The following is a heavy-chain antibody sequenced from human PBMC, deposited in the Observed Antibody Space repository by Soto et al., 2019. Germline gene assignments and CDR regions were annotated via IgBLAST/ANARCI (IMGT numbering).Heavy chain of an antibody. CDR2: IIPIFGTT. Sequence: SVKVSCKASGGTFNTYTFSWVRQAPGQGLEWMGSIIPIFGTTHYAQSFQGRLSITADQSSTTTYMELRSLTSHDTALYYCARIPRYSFPTSDPLDNWGQGTLVPVSS. J-gene: IGHJ1*01. CDR1: GGTFNTYT. CDR3: ARIPRYSFPTSDPLDN. D-gene: IGHD1-26*01. V-gene: IGHV1-69*13.